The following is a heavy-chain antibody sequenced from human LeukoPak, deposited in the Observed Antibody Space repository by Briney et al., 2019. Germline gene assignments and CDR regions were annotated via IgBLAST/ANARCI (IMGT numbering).Heavy chain of an antibody. D-gene: IGHD3-10*01. V-gene: IGHV3-23*01. CDR3: AKGVITMVRGVNGGYFDY. Sequence: GGSLRLSCAASGFTFSSYAMSWVRQAPGKGLEWVSAISGSGGSTYYADSVKGRFTISRDNSKNTLFQQMNSLRAEDAAVYYCAKGVITMVRGVNGGYFDYWGQGTLVTVSS. J-gene: IGHJ4*02. CDR2: ISGSGGST. CDR1: GFTFSSYA.